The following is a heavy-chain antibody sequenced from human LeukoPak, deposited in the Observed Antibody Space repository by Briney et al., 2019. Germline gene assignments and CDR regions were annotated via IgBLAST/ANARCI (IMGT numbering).Heavy chain of an antibody. CDR2: IYYSGST. V-gene: IGHV4-39*01. Sequence: SETLSLTCTVSGGSISSSSYYWGWIRQPPGKGLEWIGSIYYSGSTYYNPSLKSRVTISVDTSKNQFSLKLSSVTAADTAVYYCARQYGGYNGNFYYWGQGTLVTVSS. D-gene: IGHD5-12*01. CDR1: GGSISSSSYY. CDR3: ARQYGGYNGNFYY. J-gene: IGHJ4*02.